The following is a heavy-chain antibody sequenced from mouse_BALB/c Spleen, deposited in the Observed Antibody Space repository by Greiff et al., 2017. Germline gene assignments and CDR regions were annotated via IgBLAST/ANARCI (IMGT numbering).Heavy chain of an antibody. J-gene: IGHJ3*01. V-gene: IGHV3-8*02. CDR1: GDSITSGY. CDR3: ARYYGSSGYPFAY. Sequence: VQLQQSGPSLVKPSQTLSLTCSVTGDSITSGYWNWIRKFPGNKLEYMGYISYSGSTYYNPSLKSRISITRDTSKNQYYLQLNSVTTEDTATYYCARYYGSSGYPFAYWGQGTLVTVSA. CDR2: ISYSGST. D-gene: IGHD3-1*01.